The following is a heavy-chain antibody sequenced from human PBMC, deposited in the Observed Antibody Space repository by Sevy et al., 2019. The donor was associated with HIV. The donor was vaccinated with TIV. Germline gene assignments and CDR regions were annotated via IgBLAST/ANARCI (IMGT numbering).Heavy chain of an antibody. J-gene: IGHJ4*02. CDR3: ASRPRNYYDSSGYLYDY. D-gene: IGHD3-22*01. V-gene: IGHV4-30-4*01. CDR2: IYYSGNT. Sequence: SETLSLTCTVSGGSISSGDYYWSWIRQPPGKGLEWIGYIYYSGNTYYNPSLKSRVTISVDTSKNQFSLKLSSVTAADTAVYYCASRPRNYYDSSGYLYDYWGQGTLVTVSS. CDR1: GGSISSGDYY.